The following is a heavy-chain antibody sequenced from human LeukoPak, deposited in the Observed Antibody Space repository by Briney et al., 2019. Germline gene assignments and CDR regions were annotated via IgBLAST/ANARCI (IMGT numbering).Heavy chain of an antibody. CDR1: GGSISSYY. Sequence: SETLSLTCTVSGGSISSYYWSWIRQPAGKGLEWTGRIYTSGSTNYNPSLKSRVTMSVDTSKNQFSLKLSSVTAADTTVYYCAGNFDCSSTSCYYNYGMDVWGQGTTVTVSS. D-gene: IGHD2-2*01. J-gene: IGHJ6*02. V-gene: IGHV4-4*07. CDR3: AGNFDCSSTSCYYNYGMDV. CDR2: IYTSGST.